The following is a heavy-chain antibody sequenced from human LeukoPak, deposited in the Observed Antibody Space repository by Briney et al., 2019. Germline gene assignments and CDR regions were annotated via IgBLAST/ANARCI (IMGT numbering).Heavy chain of an antibody. V-gene: IGHV4-38-2*02. CDR1: GYSISSGYY. CDR3: ARDITYYYDSSGFDY. J-gene: IGHJ4*02. D-gene: IGHD3-22*01. Sequence: SETLSLTCIVSGYSISSGYYWGWIRQPPGKGLEWIGRIYTSGSTNYNPSLKSRVTMSVDTSKNQFSLKLSSVAAADTAVYYCARDITYYYDSSGFDYWGQGTLVTVSS. CDR2: IYTSGST.